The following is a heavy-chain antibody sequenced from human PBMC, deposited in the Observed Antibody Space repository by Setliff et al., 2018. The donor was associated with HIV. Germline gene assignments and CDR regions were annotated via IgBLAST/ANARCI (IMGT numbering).Heavy chain of an antibody. CDR1: GFTFSSYS. Sequence: HPGGSLRLSCAASGFTFSSYSMNWVRQAPGKGLEWVSYISSSSSPIFYADSVKGRFTISRDNAKNSLYLQMNSLRAEDTAVYYCARDRESSSSWYQIYFDYYMDVWGKGTTVTVSS. D-gene: IGHD6-13*01. V-gene: IGHV3-48*01. CDR2: ISSSSSPI. J-gene: IGHJ6*03. CDR3: ARDRESSSSWYQIYFDYYMDV.